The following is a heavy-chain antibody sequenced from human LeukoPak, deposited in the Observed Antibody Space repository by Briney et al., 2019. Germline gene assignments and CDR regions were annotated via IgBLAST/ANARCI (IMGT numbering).Heavy chain of an antibody. CDR2: ISSSGSII. V-gene: IGHV3-11*01. CDR1: GFTFSDYY. D-gene: IGHD3-3*01. Sequence: GGSLRLSCAASGFTFSDYYMSWIRQAPGKELGWVSYISSSGSIIYYADSVKGRFTISRDNAKNSLYLQMNSLRAEDTAVYYCARERPRYDFWSGYPVDYWGQGTLVTVSS. J-gene: IGHJ4*02. CDR3: ARERPRYDFWSGYPVDY.